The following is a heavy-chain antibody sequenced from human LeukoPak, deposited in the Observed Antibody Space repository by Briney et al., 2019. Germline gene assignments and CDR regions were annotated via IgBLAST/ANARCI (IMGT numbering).Heavy chain of an antibody. CDR3: ASLSGSYSTYYFDY. Sequence: GGSLRLSCAASGFTFSSYEMNWVRQAPGKGLEWVSYISSGGSTIYYADSVKGRFTISRDNAKNSLYLQMNSLRAEDTAVYYCASLSGSYSTYYFDYWGQGTLVTVSS. J-gene: IGHJ4*02. CDR1: GFTFSSYE. D-gene: IGHD1-26*01. CDR2: ISSGGSTI. V-gene: IGHV3-48*03.